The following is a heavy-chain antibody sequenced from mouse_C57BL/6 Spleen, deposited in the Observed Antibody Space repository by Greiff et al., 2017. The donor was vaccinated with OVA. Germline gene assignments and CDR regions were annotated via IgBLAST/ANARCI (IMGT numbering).Heavy chain of an antibody. CDR3: ARVVTTEGFAY. J-gene: IGHJ3*01. D-gene: IGHD2-2*01. Sequence: EVKVVESGGGLVKPGGSLKLSCAASGFTFSDYGMHWVRQAPEKGLEWVAYISSGSSTIYYADTVKGRFTISRDNAKNTLFLQMTSLRSEDTAMYYCARVVTTEGFAYWGQGTLVTVSA. CDR2: ISSGSSTI. CDR1: GFTFSDYG. V-gene: IGHV5-17*01.